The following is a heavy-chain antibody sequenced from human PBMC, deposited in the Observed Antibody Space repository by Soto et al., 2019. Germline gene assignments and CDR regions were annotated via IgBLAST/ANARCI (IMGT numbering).Heavy chain of an antibody. J-gene: IGHJ3*02. D-gene: IGHD6-19*01. V-gene: IGHV3-30-3*01. CDR3: ARENPGAGYAFDI. CDR2: ISNDGTNK. CDR1: GFTFSTYT. Sequence: QVHLVESGGGVVQPGRSLRLSCAASGFTFSTYTMHWVRQAPGKGLEWVAVISNDGTNKYYADSVKGRFTISRDNSKNMLYLQMNSLRAEDTALYYCARENPGAGYAFDIWGQMTTVTVSS.